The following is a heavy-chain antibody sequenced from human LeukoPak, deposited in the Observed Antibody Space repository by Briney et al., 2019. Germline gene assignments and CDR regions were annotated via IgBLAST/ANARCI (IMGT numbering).Heavy chain of an antibody. V-gene: IGHV3-53*01. D-gene: IGHD6-19*01. CDR2: IYSGGST. Sequence: GGSLRLSCAASGFTVSSNYMSWVRQAPGKGLEWVSVIYSGGSTYYADSVKGRFTISRDNSKSTLYLQMNSLRAEDTAVYYCARRTYSSGWSPFDYWGQGTLVTVSS. J-gene: IGHJ4*02. CDR1: GFTVSSNY. CDR3: ARRTYSSGWSPFDY.